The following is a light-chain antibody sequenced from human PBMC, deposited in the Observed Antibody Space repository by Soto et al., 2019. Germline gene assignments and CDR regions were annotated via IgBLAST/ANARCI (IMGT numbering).Light chain of an antibody. CDR3: AAWDDSLSGVV. Sequence: QPVLTQPPSASGTPGQRVTISCSGSSSNIGSNYVYWYQQLPGTAPQLLIYRNNQPPSGVPDRFSGSKSGTSASLAISGLRSEDEADYYCAAWDDSLSGVVFGGGTKLTVL. CDR2: RNN. J-gene: IGLJ2*01. CDR1: SSNIGSNY. V-gene: IGLV1-47*01.